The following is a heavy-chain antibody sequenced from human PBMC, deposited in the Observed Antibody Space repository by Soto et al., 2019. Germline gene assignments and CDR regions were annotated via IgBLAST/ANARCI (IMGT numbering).Heavy chain of an antibody. J-gene: IGHJ4*02. Sequence: QVQLVQSGAEVKKPGASVKVSCKASGYTFTSYGISWVRQAPGQGLEWMGWISAYNGNTNYAQKLQGRVTMTTDTTTSTAYMELRSLRSDDTAVYYCARDSYCSSTSCDSGNYFDYWGQGTLVTVSS. D-gene: IGHD2-2*01. CDR2: ISAYNGNT. CDR3: ARDSYCSSTSCDSGNYFDY. V-gene: IGHV1-18*01. CDR1: GYTFTSYG.